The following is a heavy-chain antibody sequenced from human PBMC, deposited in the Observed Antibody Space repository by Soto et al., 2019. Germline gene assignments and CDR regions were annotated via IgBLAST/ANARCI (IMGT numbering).Heavy chain of an antibody. CDR1: GGSISSSSYY. Sequence: SETLSLTCTVSGGSISSSSYYWGWIRQPPGKGLEWIGSIYYSGSTYYNQSLKSRVTISVDTYKNQFSLKLSSVNAADTAVYYCAKLFHLWLDFDYRGQGNMVTVYS. J-gene: IGHJ4*02. CDR3: AKLFHLWLDFDY. CDR2: IYYSGST. V-gene: IGHV4-39*01. D-gene: IGHD5-18*01.